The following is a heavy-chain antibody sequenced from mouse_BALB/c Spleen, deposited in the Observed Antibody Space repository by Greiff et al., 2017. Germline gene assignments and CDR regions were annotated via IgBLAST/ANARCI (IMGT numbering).Heavy chain of an antibody. CDR1: GFNFTSYW. D-gene: IGHD4-1*01. V-gene: IGHV1-55*01. CDR3: ARKGNWDWLAY. J-gene: IGHJ3*01. CDR2: IYPGSGST. Sequence: QVQLQQPGAELVKPGTSVKLSCKASGFNFTSYWINWVKLRPGQGLEWIGDIYPGSGSTNYNEKFKSKATLTVDTSSSTAYMQLSSLASEDSALYNCARKGNWDWLAYWGQGTLVTVSA.